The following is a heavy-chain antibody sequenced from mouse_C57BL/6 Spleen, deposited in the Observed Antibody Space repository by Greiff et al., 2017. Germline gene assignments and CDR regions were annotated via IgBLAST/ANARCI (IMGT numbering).Heavy chain of an antibody. CDR2: ISGGGGNT. V-gene: IGHV5-9*01. CDR3: ARITTVVAKDWYFDV. J-gene: IGHJ1*03. CDR1: GFTFSSYT. D-gene: IGHD1-1*01. Sequence: EVMLVESGGGLVKPGGSLKLSCAASGFTFSSYTMSWVRQTPEKRLEWVATISGGGGNTYYPDSVKGRFTISRDNAKNTLYLQMSSLRSEDTALYYCARITTVVAKDWYFDVWGTGTTVTVSS.